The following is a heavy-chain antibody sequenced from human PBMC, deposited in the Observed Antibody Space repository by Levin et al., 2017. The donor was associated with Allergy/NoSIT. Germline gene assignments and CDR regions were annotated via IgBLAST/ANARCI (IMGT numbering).Heavy chain of an antibody. D-gene: IGHD3-22*01. J-gene: IGHJ4*02. Sequence: ASVKVSCKASGYSFTTYGITWVRQAPGQGLEWMGWIKVYNGNTFYAENLRGRVTMTTDTSTNTAYMELRSLTSDDTAVYYLARFPPFGGYYCLYYCDSWGQGTLVTVSS. CDR2: IKVYNGNT. V-gene: IGHV1-18*01. CDR1: GYSFTTYG. CDR3: ARFPPFGGYYCLYYCDS.